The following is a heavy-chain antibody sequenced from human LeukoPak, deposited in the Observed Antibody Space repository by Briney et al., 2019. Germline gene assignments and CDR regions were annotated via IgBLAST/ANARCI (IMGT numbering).Heavy chain of an antibody. V-gene: IGHV3-23*01. Sequence: GGSLRLSCAASGFTFSSYAMTWVRQAPGKGLEWVSAISGSGGSTYYADSVKGRFTISRDNPKNTLYLQMNSLRAEDTAVYYCAKGSYSAEGYWGQGTLVSVSS. CDR2: ISGSGGST. J-gene: IGHJ4*02. CDR1: GFTFSSYA. D-gene: IGHD6-13*01. CDR3: AKGSYSAEGY.